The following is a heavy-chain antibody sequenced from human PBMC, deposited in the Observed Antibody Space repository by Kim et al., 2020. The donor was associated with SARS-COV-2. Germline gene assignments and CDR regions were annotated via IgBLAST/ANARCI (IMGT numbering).Heavy chain of an antibody. CDR1: GFSFSDYG. CDR3: AKHSQWDRFVLTPFYY. V-gene: IGHV3-23*01. D-gene: IGHD1-26*01. J-gene: IGHJ4*02. CDR2: ISNNGGTT. Sequence: GGSLRLSCEASGFSFSDYGMSWVRQAPGKGLEWVAAISNNGGTTNYAVSVKGRFTISRDNSKNTVHVQMNSLRAEDTALYYCAKHSQWDRFVLTPFYYWGQGTLVPVSS.